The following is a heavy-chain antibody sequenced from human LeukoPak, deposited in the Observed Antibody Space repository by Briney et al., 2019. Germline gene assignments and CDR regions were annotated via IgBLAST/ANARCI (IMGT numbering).Heavy chain of an antibody. CDR3: ARAGGDYGSGRKPLDL. Sequence: PGGSLILSCAASGFTFSSYAMHWVRQAPGKGLEWVAVISYDGSNKYYADSVKGRFTISRDNSKNTLYLQMNSLRAEDTAVYYCARAGGDYGSGRKPLDLWGRGTLVTVSS. D-gene: IGHD3-10*01. V-gene: IGHV3-30-3*01. CDR2: ISYDGSNK. CDR1: GFTFSSYA. J-gene: IGHJ2*01.